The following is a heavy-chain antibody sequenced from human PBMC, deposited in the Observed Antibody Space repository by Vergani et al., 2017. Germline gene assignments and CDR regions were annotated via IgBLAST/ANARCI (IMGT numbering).Heavy chain of an antibody. CDR2: ISWNSGSI. J-gene: IGHJ4*02. V-gene: IGHV3-9*01. Sequence: EVQLVESGGGLVQPGRSLRLSCAASGFTFDDYAMHWVRQAPGKGLEWVSGISWNSGSIGYADSVKGRFTISRDNAKNSLYLQMNSLRAEDTALYYCTRACPGGYCSTGSDYWGQGTLVTVSS. D-gene: IGHD2-2*01. CDR3: TRACPGGYCSTGSDY. CDR1: GFTFDDYA.